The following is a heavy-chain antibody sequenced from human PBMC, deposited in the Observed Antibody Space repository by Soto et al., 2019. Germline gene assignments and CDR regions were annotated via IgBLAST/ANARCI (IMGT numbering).Heavy chain of an antibody. V-gene: IGHV3-23*01. Sequence: LRLSCSASGFTFNRYAMSWVRQAPGKGLEWVSAIIDDGGRAYYADSVKGRFTVSRDNSKNTLSLQMNSLRAEDTAVYYCAKDKMEQWLVGGYFDYWGQGTQVTVSS. D-gene: IGHD6-19*01. CDR2: IIDDGGRA. CDR3: AKDKMEQWLVGGYFDY. CDR1: GFTFNRYA. J-gene: IGHJ4*02.